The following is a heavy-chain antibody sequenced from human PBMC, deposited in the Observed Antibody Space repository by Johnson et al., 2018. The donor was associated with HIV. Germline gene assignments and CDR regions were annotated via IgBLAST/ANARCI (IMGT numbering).Heavy chain of an antibody. CDR1: GFTFSSYA. V-gene: IGHV3-30-3*01. Sequence: QEQLVESGGGVVQPGRSLRLSCAASGFTFSSYAMHWVRQAPGKGLEWVAVISYDGSNTYYADSVNGRFTISRDNSKNTLYLQMNSLRAEDTAVYYCTRAGQGAYSSSWYGTLGAFDIWGQGTMVTVSS. D-gene: IGHD6-13*01. J-gene: IGHJ3*02. CDR3: TRAGQGAYSSSWYGTLGAFDI. CDR2: ISYDGSNT.